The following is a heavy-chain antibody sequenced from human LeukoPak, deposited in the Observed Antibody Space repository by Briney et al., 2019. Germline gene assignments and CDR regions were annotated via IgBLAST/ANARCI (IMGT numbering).Heavy chain of an antibody. V-gene: IGHV3-21*01. CDR2: ISSSSSYI. J-gene: IGHJ6*03. Sequence: PGGSLRLSCAASGFTFSSYSMNWVRQAPGKGLEGVSSISSSSSYIYYADSVKGRFTISRDNAKNSLYLQMNSLRAEDTAVYYCARAESYYGYYYYMDVWGKGTTVTVSS. CDR1: GFTFSSYS. CDR3: ARAESYYGYYYYMDV. D-gene: IGHD1-26*01.